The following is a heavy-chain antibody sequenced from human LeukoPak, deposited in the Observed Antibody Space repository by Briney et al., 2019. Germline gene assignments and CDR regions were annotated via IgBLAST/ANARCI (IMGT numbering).Heavy chain of an antibody. CDR1: GYTFTSYG. V-gene: IGHV1-18*01. Sequence: ASVKVSCKASGYTFTSYGISWVRQAPGQGLEWMGWISAYNGNTNCAQKLQGRVTMTTDTSTSTAYMELRSLRSDDTAVYYCARIAAAPGQDAFDIWGQGTMVTVSS. D-gene: IGHD6-13*01. CDR3: ARIAAAPGQDAFDI. J-gene: IGHJ3*02. CDR2: ISAYNGNT.